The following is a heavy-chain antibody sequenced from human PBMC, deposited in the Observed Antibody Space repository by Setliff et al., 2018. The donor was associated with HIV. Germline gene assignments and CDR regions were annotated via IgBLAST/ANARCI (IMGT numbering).Heavy chain of an antibody. D-gene: IGHD3-16*01. CDR3: ARGRAARAIDWFDP. Sequence: GGSLRLSCVASGFTFSNYALSWVRQAPGKGLQWVSTVIGTGGGTYYGDSVKGRFIISRDNSRDTLYLQMSNLRAEDTAIYYCARGRAARAIDWFDPWGQGTLVTVSS. J-gene: IGHJ5*02. CDR1: GFTFSNYA. V-gene: IGHV3-23*01. CDR2: VIGTGGGT.